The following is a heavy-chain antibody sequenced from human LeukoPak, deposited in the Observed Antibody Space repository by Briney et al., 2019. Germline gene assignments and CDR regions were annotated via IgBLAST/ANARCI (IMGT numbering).Heavy chain of an antibody. CDR3: ARLSVIVGAALEYYYYYMDV. D-gene: IGHD1-26*01. CDR1: GFTFSSYW. J-gene: IGHJ6*03. Sequence: GGSLRLSCAASGFTFSSYWMSWVRQAPGKGLEWVANIKQDGSEKYYVDSVKGRFTISRDNAKNSLYLQMNSLRAEDTAVYYCARLSVIVGAALEYYYYYMDVWGKGTTVTVSS. CDR2: IKQDGSEK. V-gene: IGHV3-7*01.